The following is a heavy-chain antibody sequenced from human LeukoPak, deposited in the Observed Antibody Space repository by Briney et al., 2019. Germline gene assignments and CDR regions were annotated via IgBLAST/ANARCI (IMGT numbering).Heavy chain of an antibody. CDR2: ISSSGSTI. D-gene: IGHD3-22*01. CDR1: GFTFSSYE. Sequence: GGSLRLSCAASGFTFSSYEMNWVRQAPGKGLEWVSYISSSGSTIYYADSVKGRFTISRDNAKNSLYLQMNSLRAEDTAVYYCAVEDYYDSSGCDYWGQGTLVTVSS. CDR3: AVEDYYDSSGCDY. J-gene: IGHJ4*02. V-gene: IGHV3-48*03.